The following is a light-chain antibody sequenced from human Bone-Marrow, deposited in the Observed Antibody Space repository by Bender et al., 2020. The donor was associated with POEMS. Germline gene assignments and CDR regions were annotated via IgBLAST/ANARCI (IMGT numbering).Light chain of an antibody. CDR2: YDD. J-gene: IGLJ3*02. Sequence: QSVVTQPPSLSEAPRQRVTISCSGSSSNIGNHGVNWYQQLPGEAPKLLIYYDDLLTSGVSDRFSASKSGTSASLAISELQSADEALCYCSAWDDRLSGWVFGGETKLTVL. V-gene: IGLV1-36*01. CDR1: SSNIGNHG. CDR3: SAWDDRLSGWV.